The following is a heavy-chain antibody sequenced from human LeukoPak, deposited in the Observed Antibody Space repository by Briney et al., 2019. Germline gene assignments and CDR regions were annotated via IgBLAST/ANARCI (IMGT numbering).Heavy chain of an antibody. V-gene: IGHV1-18*01. CDR3: ARGSPRSSGYYPSYYGMDV. CDR1: GYTFTSYG. D-gene: IGHD3-22*01. CDR2: ISAYNGNT. Sequence: ASVKVSCKASGYTFTSYGISWVRQAPGQGLEWMGWISAYNGNTNYAQKLQGRVTMTTDTSTSTAYMELRSLRSDDTAVYYCARGSPRSSGYYPSYYGMDVWGQGTTVTVSS. J-gene: IGHJ6*02.